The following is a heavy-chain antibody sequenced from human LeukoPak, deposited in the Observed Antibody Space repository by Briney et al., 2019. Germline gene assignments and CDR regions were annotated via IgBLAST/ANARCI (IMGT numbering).Heavy chain of an antibody. D-gene: IGHD4-17*01. CDR3: ARSRGGFGDYGSWFDP. CDR2: INHSGST. J-gene: IGHJ5*02. CDR1: GGSFSGYY. V-gene: IGHV4-34*01. Sequence: SETLSLTCAVYGGSFSGYYWSWIRQPPGKGLEWIGEINHSGSTNYNPSLKSRVTISVDTSKNQFSLKLNSVTPADTAVYYCARSRGGFGDYGSWFDPWGQGTLVTVSS.